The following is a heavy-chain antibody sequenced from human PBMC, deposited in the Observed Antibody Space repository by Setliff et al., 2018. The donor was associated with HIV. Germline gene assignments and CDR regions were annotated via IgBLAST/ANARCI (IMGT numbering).Heavy chain of an antibody. Sequence: PGGSLRLSCAVSGFTFITSTMNWVRQAPGKGLEWVASISSSGSYIHYADSVKGRFTISRDNSKNTLYLQMKSLRAEDTAVYYCAKEGEWQRSRGYMDVWGKGTTVTVSS. CDR2: ISSSGSYI. CDR1: GFTFITST. J-gene: IGHJ6*03. CDR3: AKEGEWQRSRGYMDV. D-gene: IGHD5-12*01. V-gene: IGHV3-21*01.